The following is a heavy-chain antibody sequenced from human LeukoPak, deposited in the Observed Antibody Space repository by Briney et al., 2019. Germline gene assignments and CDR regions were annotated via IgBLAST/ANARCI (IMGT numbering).Heavy chain of an antibody. D-gene: IGHD1-26*01. CDR3: QGGRF. V-gene: IGHV3-15*01. J-gene: IGHJ4*02. Sequence: GGSLKLSCAASGFTFSGSAMHWVRQASGKGLEWVGRIKSKTDGGTTDYAAPVKGRFSISRDDSKNTLYLQMNSLKSEDTAVYYCQGGRFWGQGTLVTVSS. CDR2: IKSKTDGGTT. CDR1: GFTFSGSA.